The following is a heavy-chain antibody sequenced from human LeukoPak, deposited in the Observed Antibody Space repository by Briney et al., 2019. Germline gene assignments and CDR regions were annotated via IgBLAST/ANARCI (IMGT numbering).Heavy chain of an antibody. CDR2: INPNSGGT. CDR1: GYTFTGYY. V-gene: IGHV1-2*02. Sequence: ASVKVSCKASGYTFTGYYMHWVRQAPGQGLEWMGWINPNSGGTNYAQKFQGRVTMTRDTPISTAYMELSRLRSDDTAVYYCARDRVPAAMVGGITMVRGVIYYWGQGTLVTVSS. CDR3: ARDRVPAAMVGGITMVRGVIYY. J-gene: IGHJ4*02. D-gene: IGHD3-10*01.